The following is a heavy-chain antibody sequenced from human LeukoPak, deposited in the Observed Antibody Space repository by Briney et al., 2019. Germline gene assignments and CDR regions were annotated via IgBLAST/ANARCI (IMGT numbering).Heavy chain of an antibody. J-gene: IGHJ4*02. D-gene: IGHD3-9*01. V-gene: IGHV3-53*01. Sequence: PGGSLRLSCAASGFTVSSNYMSWVRQAPGKGLEWVSVIYSGGSTYYADSVKGRFTISRDNSKNTLYLQMNSLRAEDTAVYYCARGWHNYDILTGFDYWGQGTLVTVSS. CDR1: GFTVSSNY. CDR3: ARGWHNYDILTGFDY. CDR2: IYSGGST.